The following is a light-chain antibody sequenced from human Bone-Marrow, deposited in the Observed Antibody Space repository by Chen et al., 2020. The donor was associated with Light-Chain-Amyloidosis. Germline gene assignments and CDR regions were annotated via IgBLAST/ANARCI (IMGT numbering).Light chain of an antibody. Sequence: SYVLTQPSSVSVAPGQTATIACGGNNIGSTSVHWYQQTPGQAPLLVVYDDRDRPSGIPARLSGSSAGTTATLTISRVEAGDEADYYCQVWDRSSDRPVFGGGTKLTVL. V-gene: IGLV3-21*02. J-gene: IGLJ3*02. CDR2: DDR. CDR3: QVWDRSSDRPV. CDR1: NIGSTS.